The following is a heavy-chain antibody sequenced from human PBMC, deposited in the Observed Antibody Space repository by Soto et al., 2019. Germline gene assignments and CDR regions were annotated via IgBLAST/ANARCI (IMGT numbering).Heavy chain of an antibody. CDR1: GFTVSSYW. CDR2: MKQDGSEK. J-gene: IGHJ6*02. D-gene: IGHD3-16*01. V-gene: IGHV3-7*03. Sequence: SLRLSCAASGFTVSSYWMSWVRQAPGKWLGWVANMKQDGSEKYYVDSVKGRFTISRENAKISLYLQMNSLRAEDTAVYYCARGGRATLVYYYGMDVWGQGTTVTVSS. CDR3: ARGGRATLVYYYGMDV.